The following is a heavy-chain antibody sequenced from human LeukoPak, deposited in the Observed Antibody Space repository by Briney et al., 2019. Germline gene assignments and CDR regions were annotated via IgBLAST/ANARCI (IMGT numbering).Heavy chain of an antibody. Sequence: TGGSLRLSCAASGFTFDDYGMSCVRQAPGKGLEWVSGINWNGDSTDYADSVKGRFTISRDNARNSLYVQMNSLRAEDTALYYCARGPLTGSMLGDFDYWGQGTLVTVSS. CDR3: ARGPLTGSMLGDFDY. J-gene: IGHJ4*02. CDR2: INWNGDST. D-gene: IGHD7-27*01. V-gene: IGHV3-20*04. CDR1: GFTFDDYG.